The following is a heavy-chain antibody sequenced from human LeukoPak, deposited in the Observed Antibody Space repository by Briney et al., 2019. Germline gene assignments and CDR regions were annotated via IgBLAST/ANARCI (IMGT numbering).Heavy chain of an antibody. D-gene: IGHD2-2*02. Sequence: SETLSLTCAVSGGSISSGGYSWSWIRQPPGKGLEWIGYIYHSGSTYYNPSLKSRVTISVDTSKNQFSLRLSSVTAADTAVYYCARDLRCSTTSCYTSWFDPWGQGTLVTVSS. CDR1: GGSISSGGYS. CDR2: IYHSGST. J-gene: IGHJ5*02. CDR3: ARDLRCSTTSCYTSWFDP. V-gene: IGHV4-30-2*01.